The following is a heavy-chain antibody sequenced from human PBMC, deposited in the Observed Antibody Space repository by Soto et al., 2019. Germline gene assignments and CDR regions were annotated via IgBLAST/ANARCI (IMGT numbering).Heavy chain of an antibody. CDR3: XXXXXXXXXXXXRWFDP. V-gene: IGHV4-34*01. CDR2: INHSGST. J-gene: IGHJ5*02. CDR1: GGSFSGYY. Sequence: QVQLQQWGAGLLKPSETLSLTCAVYGGSFSGYYWSWIRQPPGKGLEWIGEINHSGSTNYNPSLKSRVTISVDXXXXXXXXXXXXXXXXXXXXXXXXXXXXXXXXXXXRWFDPWGQGTLVTVSS.